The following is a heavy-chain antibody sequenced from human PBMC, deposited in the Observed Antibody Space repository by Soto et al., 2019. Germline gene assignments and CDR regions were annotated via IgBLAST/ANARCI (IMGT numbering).Heavy chain of an antibody. Sequence: GASVKVSCKASGGTFSSYTIGWVRQAPGQGLEWMGRIIPILGIANYAQKFQGRATITADKSTSTAYMELSSLRSEDTAVYYCARVTYDILTGRQKHFDYWGQGTLVTVSS. CDR2: IIPILGIA. J-gene: IGHJ4*02. D-gene: IGHD3-9*01. V-gene: IGHV1-69*02. CDR1: GGTFSSYT. CDR3: ARVTYDILTGRQKHFDY.